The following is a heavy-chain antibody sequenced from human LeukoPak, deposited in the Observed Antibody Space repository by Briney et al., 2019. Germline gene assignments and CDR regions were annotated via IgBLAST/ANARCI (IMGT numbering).Heavy chain of an antibody. CDR1: RFTFSSSA. CDR2: ISGSGGST. V-gene: IGHV3-23*01. Sequence: GGSLRLSCAASRFTFSSSAMSWVRQAPGKGLEWVSTISGSGGSTYSTDSVKGRFTISRDNSKSTLYLQMNSLRVEDTAIYYCAKGGPQFFDYWGQGTLATVSS. CDR3: AKGGPQFFDY. J-gene: IGHJ4*02. D-gene: IGHD5-24*01.